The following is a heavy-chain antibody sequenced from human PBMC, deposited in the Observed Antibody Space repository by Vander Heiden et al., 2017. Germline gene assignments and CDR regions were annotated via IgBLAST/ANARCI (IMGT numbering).Heavy chain of an antibody. Sequence: EVPLVESGGGLVKPGGSLRLSCAASGFTFSSYSMRWVRQARGKGREWVSSISSSSSYIYYADSVKGRFTISRDNAKNSLYLQMNSLRAEDTAVYYCARDVWALMDVWGQGTTVTVSS. CDR3: ARDVWALMDV. CDR2: ISSSSSYI. D-gene: IGHD3-16*01. J-gene: IGHJ6*02. V-gene: IGHV3-21*01. CDR1: GFTFSSYS.